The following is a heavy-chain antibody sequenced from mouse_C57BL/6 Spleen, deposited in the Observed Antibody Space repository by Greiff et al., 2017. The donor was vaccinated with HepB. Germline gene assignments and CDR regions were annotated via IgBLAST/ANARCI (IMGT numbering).Heavy chain of an antibody. D-gene: IGHD1-1*01. CDR3: ARRPVGAMDY. CDR1: GYAFSSSW. CDR2: SYPGDGDT. V-gene: IGHV1-82*01. J-gene: IGHJ4*01. Sequence: QVQLQQSGPELVKPGASVKISCKASGYAFSSSWMNWVKQRPGKGLEWIGRSYPGDGDTNYNGKFKGKATLTVDKSSSPAYMQLSSLTSEDAAVYYCARRPVGAMDYWGQGTSVTVSS.